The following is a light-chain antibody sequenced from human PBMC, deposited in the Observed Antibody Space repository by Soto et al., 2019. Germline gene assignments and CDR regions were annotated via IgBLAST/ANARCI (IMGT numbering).Light chain of an antibody. V-gene: IGKV3-11*01. J-gene: IGKJ4*01. Sequence: EHVLTQSPATLSLSPGQIATLSCRASESVRTFLAWYQQKPGQPPRLLIYDASMRAAGIPARFSGSGSGTDFTLTISSLEPEDFAEYYCQRRATWPLTFGGGTRVEIK. CDR1: ESVRTF. CDR2: DAS. CDR3: QRRATWPLT.